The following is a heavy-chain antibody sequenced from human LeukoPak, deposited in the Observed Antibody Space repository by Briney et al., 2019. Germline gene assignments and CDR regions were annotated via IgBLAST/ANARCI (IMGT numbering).Heavy chain of an antibody. V-gene: IGHV3-11*01. CDR3: AREHGDYVFAGKLDY. CDR2: ISSSGSTI. J-gene: IGHJ4*02. CDR1: GFTFSDYY. Sequence: GGSLRLSCAASGFTFSDYYMSWIRQAPGKGLEWVSYISSSGSTIYYADSVKGRFTISRDNAKSSLYLQMNSLRAEDTAVYYCAREHGDYVFAGKLDYWGQGTLVTVSS. D-gene: IGHD4-17*01.